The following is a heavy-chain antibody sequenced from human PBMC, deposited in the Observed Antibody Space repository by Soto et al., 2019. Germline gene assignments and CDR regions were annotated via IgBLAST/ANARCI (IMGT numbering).Heavy chain of an antibody. J-gene: IGHJ6*03. CDR2: IYYSGST. CDR3: ARISVASRYMDV. Sequence: SESLSLTCTVSGGSISSGGDYWSWIRQHPGKGLEWIGYIYYSGSTYYNPSLKSRVTISGDTSKKQISLRLSSVTAADTAVYYCARISVASRYMDVWGKGTTVTVSS. V-gene: IGHV4-31*03. CDR1: GGSISSGGDY. D-gene: IGHD5-12*01.